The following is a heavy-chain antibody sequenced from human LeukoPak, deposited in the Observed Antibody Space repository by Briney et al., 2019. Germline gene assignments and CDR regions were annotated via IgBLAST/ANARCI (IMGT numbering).Heavy chain of an antibody. CDR3: ATLRRSGWYIGD. V-gene: IGHV1-2*02. D-gene: IGHD6-19*01. Sequence: ASVKVSCKASGYTFTDYYIHWVRQAPGQGLEWMGWLNPNSSGTNYAEEFQGRVTMTRDTSITTAFMELSSLKSDDTAMYYCATLRRSGWYIGDWGQGTLVTVSS. CDR2: LNPNSSGT. J-gene: IGHJ4*02. CDR1: GYTFTDYY.